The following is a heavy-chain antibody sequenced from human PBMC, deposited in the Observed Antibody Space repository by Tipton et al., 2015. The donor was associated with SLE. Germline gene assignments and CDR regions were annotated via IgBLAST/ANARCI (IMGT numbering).Heavy chain of an antibody. V-gene: IGHV1-46*01. J-gene: IGHJ3*02. CDR1: GYTFTSYY. CDR3: ARDFASRYSSSSRTFDI. CDR2: INPSGGST. D-gene: IGHD6-6*01. Sequence: QSGPEVKKPGASVKVSCKASGYTFTSYYMHWVRQAPGQGLEWMGIINPSGGSTSYAQKFQGRVTMTRDTSTSTVYMELSSLRSEDTAVYYCARDFASRYSSSSRTFDIWGQGTMVTVSS.